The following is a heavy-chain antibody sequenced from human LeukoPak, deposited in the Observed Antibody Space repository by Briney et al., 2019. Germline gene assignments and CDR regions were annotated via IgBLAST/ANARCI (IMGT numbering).Heavy chain of an antibody. D-gene: IGHD3-10*01. Sequence: SETLSLTCTVSGGSISDYYWSWIRQSPGKGLEWIGHMHYSGSTNYNPSLKSRVTISVDTSRNQFSLKLSSVTAADTAVYYCARGLWFGDENPPYFDYWGQGILVTVSS. J-gene: IGHJ4*02. CDR3: ARGLWFGDENPPYFDY. CDR2: MHYSGST. V-gene: IGHV4-59*08. CDR1: GGSISDYY.